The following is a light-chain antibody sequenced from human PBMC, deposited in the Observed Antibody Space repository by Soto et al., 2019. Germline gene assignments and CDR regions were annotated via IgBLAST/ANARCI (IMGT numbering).Light chain of an antibody. J-gene: IGKJ3*01. CDR2: KAS. Sequence: DIQMTQSPSTLSASVGDRVTITCRASQSISSWLAWYQQKPGKAPKVLIYKASSLESGGPSRFSGSGSGPEFPLTISRLQRDDFATDYCQQYNSYPFPLGPGTKVHIK. CDR1: QSISSW. V-gene: IGKV1-5*03. CDR3: QQYNSYPFP.